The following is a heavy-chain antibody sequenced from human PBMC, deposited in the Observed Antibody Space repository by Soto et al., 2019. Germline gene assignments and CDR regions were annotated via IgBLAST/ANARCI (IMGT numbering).Heavy chain of an antibody. CDR1: GFTFSRYS. V-gene: IGHV3-48*01. D-gene: IGHD6-6*01. CDR2: ISDSSTTM. CDR3: AKDRHLGS. J-gene: IGHJ5*02. Sequence: EVQLVESGGGLVQPGGSLRLSCAASGFTFSRYSMNWVRQAPGKGLEWVSYISDSSTTMYYADSVKGRFTISRDNSKNTLYLQMNSLRAEDTAVYYCAKDRHLGSWGQGTLVTVSS.